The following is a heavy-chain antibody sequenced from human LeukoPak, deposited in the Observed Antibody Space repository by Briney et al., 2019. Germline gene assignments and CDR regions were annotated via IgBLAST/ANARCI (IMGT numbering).Heavy chain of an antibody. D-gene: IGHD1-26*01. CDR3: ARAMVGATPFQH. J-gene: IGHJ1*01. CDR2: IYYSGST. CDR1: GGSISSYY. V-gene: IGHV4-59*01. Sequence: KPSETLSLNRTVSGGSISSYYWSWIRQPPGKGLEWIGYIYYSGSTNYNPSLKSRVTISVDTSKNQFSLKLSSVTAADTAVYYCARAMVGATPFQHWGQGTLVTVSS.